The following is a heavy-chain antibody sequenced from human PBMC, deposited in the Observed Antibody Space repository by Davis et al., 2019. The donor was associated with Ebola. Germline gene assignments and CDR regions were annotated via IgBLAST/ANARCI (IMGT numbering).Heavy chain of an antibody. CDR2: INRDESGT. CDR3: ARYNSAYERADLDY. V-gene: IGHV3-74*01. CDR1: GFTFSCYW. J-gene: IGHJ4*02. D-gene: IGHD5-12*01. Sequence: GESLKISCAASGFTFSCYWMHWVRQAPGKGLVWVSRINRDESGTAYADSVKGRFTISRDNAKNMLYLQMDSLRVEDTAVYYCARYNSAYERADLDYWGQGTLVTVSS.